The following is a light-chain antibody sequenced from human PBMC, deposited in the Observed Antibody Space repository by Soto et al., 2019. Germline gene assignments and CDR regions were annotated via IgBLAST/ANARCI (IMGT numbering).Light chain of an antibody. CDR3: QQFDGSRPAFT. CDR2: GAS. Sequence: ESILTQSPGTLSLSPGERATLSCRASQTVNSRHLNWYQHKPGQAPRLLIYGASIRAAGIPDRFSGSRSGADFTLTITRLEREDSAVYYCQQFDGSRPAFTFGQGTKLEI. V-gene: IGKV3-20*01. CDR1: QTVNSRH. J-gene: IGKJ2*01.